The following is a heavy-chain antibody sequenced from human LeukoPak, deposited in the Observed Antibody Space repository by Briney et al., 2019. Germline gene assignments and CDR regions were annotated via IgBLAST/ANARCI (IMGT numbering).Heavy chain of an antibody. Sequence: PGGSLRLSCAASRFTFSNYWMAWVRQAPGKGLEWVSSISSSSSYIYYADSVKGRFTISRDNAKNSLYLQMNSLRAEDTAVYYCARKDADWYFDLWGRGTLVTVSS. CDR1: RFTFSNYW. CDR3: ARKDADWYFDL. J-gene: IGHJ2*01. V-gene: IGHV3-21*01. CDR2: ISSSSSYI.